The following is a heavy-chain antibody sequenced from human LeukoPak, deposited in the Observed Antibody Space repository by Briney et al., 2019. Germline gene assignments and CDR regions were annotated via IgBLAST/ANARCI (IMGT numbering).Heavy chain of an antibody. CDR3: ARVGYYDSSGYYYYYGMDV. V-gene: IGHV4-39*07. CDR2: IYYSGST. CDR1: GGSISSSSYY. D-gene: IGHD3-22*01. J-gene: IGHJ6*02. Sequence: SETLSLTCTVSGGSISSSSYYWGWIRQPPGKGLEWIGSIYYSGSTYYNPSLKSRVTISVDKSKNQFSLKLSSVTAADTAVYYCARVGYYDSSGYYYYYGMDVWGQGTTVTVSS.